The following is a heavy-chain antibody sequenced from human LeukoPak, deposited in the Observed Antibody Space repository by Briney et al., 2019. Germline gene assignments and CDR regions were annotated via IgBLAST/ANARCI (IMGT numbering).Heavy chain of an antibody. J-gene: IGHJ4*02. CDR3: ARDRGVRGIMDY. Sequence: ASVKISCKTSGYSFSNFGITWVRQAPGKGLEWMGWINPNSGGTNYAQKFQGRVTMTRDTSISTAYMELSRLRSDDTAVYYCARDRGVRGIMDYWGQGILVTVSS. D-gene: IGHD3-10*01. V-gene: IGHV1-2*02. CDR2: INPNSGGT. CDR1: GYSFSNFG.